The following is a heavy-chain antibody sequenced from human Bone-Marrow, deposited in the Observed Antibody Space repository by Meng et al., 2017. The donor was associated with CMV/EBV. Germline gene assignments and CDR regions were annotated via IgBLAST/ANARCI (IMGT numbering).Heavy chain of an antibody. CDR3: AKAYYDILTGLGDDAFDI. V-gene: IGHV3-9*01. D-gene: IGHD3-9*01. CDR2: ISWNSGSI. CDR1: GFTFDDYA. J-gene: IGHJ3*02. Sequence: SLRLSCAASGFTFDDYAMHWVRQAPGKGLEWVSGISWNSGSIGYADSVKGRFTISRDNAKNSLYLQMNSLRAEDTALYYCAKAYYDILTGLGDDAFDIWGQGTMVTVSS.